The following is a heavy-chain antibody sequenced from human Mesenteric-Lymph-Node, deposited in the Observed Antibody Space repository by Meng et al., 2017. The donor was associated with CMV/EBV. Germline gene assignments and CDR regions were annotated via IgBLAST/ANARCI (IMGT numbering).Heavy chain of an antibody. D-gene: IGHD3-3*01. CDR3: ARESGERVAEDY. V-gene: IGHV4-4*02. Sequence: CGVSGGTRRGSNWWSGVRQPRGRGVEWIGEISHSGSTNYKPTLKSRVTISGDKSKNQFSLELSTVTAADTAVYYCARESGERVAEDYWGQGTLVTVSS. CDR2: ISHSGST. J-gene: IGHJ4*02. CDR1: GGTRRGSNW.